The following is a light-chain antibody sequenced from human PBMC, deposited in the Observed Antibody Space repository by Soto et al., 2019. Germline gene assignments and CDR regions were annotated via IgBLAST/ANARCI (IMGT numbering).Light chain of an antibody. CDR3: QQYGHSLSLT. Sequence: EIVLTQSPGSLSLSPGDTVTLSCRASESISGNYLAWYQQQPGQAPRLLIYGTSNRATGIPDRFSGSGSGTDFSLTISRLEPEDFALYYCQQYGHSLSLTFGQGTRVDIK. CDR2: GTS. J-gene: IGKJ5*01. CDR1: ESISGNY. V-gene: IGKV3-20*01.